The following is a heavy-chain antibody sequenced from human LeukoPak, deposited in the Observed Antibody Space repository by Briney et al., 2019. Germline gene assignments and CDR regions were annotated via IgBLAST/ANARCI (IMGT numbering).Heavy chain of an antibody. Sequence: SGTLSLTCTVSGGSISNYYWSWIRQPPGKGLEWIGYIYYSGNTNYNPSLKSRVTISEDTSKNQFSLKLTSVTAADTAVYYCARVGAAGDYYFDYWGQGTLVTVSS. CDR1: GGSISNYY. J-gene: IGHJ4*02. CDR2: IYYSGNT. V-gene: IGHV4-59*01. D-gene: IGHD6-13*01. CDR3: ARVGAAGDYYFDY.